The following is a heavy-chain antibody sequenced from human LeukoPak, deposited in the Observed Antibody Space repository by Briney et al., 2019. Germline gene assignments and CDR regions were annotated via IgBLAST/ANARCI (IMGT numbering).Heavy chain of an antibody. J-gene: IGHJ5*02. D-gene: IGHD1-1*01. CDR1: GGSFSGYY. CDR3: ARHNTRYQLSPGWFDP. CDR2: INHSGST. Sequence: PSETLSLTCAVYGGSFSGYYWSWIRQPPGKGLEWIGEINHSGSTNYNPSLKSRVTISVDTSKNQFSLKLSSVTAANTAIYYCARHNTRYQLSPGWFDPWGLGTLVTVSS. V-gene: IGHV4-34*01.